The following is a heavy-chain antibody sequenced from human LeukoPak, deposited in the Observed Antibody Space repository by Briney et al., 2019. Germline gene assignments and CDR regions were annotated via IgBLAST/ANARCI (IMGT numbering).Heavy chain of an antibody. V-gene: IGHV3-48*03. CDR2: ISGSGSTI. CDR3: ARDGYSSAYFDY. J-gene: IGHJ4*02. D-gene: IGHD5-18*01. CDR1: GFTFSSYE. Sequence: GGSLRLSCAASGFTFSSYEMNWVRQAPGKGLEWVSYISGSGSTIYYADSVKGRFTISRDNAKNSLYLQMKSLRAEDTTVYYCARDGYSSAYFDYWGQGTLVTVSS.